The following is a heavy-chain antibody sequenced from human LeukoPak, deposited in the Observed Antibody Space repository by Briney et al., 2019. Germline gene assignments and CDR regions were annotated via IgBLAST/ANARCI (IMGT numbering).Heavy chain of an antibody. J-gene: IGHJ6*03. CDR3: AREISVFGGPEYMDV. D-gene: IGHD3-3*01. V-gene: IGHV4-59*11. CDR2: IYYSGST. Sequence: SETLSLTCTVSGGSISSHYWSWIRQPLGKGLEWIGYIYYSGSTNYNPSLKSRVTISVDTSKNQFSLKLSSVTAADTAVYYCAREISVFGGPEYMDVWGKGTTVTVSS. CDR1: GGSISSHY.